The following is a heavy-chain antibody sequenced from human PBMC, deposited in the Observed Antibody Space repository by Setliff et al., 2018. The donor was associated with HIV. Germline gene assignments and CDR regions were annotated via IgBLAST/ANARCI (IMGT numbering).Heavy chain of an antibody. CDR3: ARDGDSRGWYGYYYYMDV. J-gene: IGHJ6*03. V-gene: IGHV1-69*06. CDR2: IIPIFGTA. CDR1: GGTFSTYA. Sequence: SVTVPCKASGGTFSTYAISWVRQAPGQGLEWMGRIIPIFGTANYAQKFQGRVTITADKSTSTAYTAPSSLRSEDTAVYYCARDGDSRGWYGYYYYMDVWGKGPRSPSP. D-gene: IGHD6-19*01.